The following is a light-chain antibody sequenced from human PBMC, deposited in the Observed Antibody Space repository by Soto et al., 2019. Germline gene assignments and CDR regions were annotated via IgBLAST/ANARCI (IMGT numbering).Light chain of an antibody. Sequence: DIQMTQSPSSLSASVGDRVTITCRASQSISSDLNWYQQKPGKAPKLLIYAASSLQSGVPSRFSGSGSGTDFTLTISSLQPEDFATYYCLQSYNTPRTFGQGTRVEIK. V-gene: IGKV1-39*01. CDR3: LQSYNTPRT. CDR2: AAS. J-gene: IGKJ5*01. CDR1: QSISSD.